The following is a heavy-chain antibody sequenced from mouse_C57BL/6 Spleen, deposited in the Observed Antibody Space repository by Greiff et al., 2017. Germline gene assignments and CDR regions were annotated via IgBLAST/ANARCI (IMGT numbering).Heavy chain of an antibody. CDR1: GYTFTSYW. CDR3: AHSRYFDV. Sequence: QVQLQQPGAELVKPGASVKLSCKASGYTFTSYWMQWVKQRPGQGLEWIGEIDPSDSYTNYNQKFKGKATLTVDTSSSTAYMQLSSLTSEDSAVYYCAHSRYFDVWGTGTTVTVSS. J-gene: IGHJ1*03. CDR2: IDPSDSYT. V-gene: IGHV1-50*01.